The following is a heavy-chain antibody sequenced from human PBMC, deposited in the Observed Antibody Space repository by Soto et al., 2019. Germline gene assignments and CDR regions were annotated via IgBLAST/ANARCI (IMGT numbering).Heavy chain of an antibody. CDR2: IWHDGSNS. V-gene: IGHV3-33*06. CDR3: AKPSYDYWSGYYHPFDY. J-gene: IGHJ4*02. Sequence: QVQLVESGGGVVQPGRSQRLSCTASGFTFSSYGMHWVRQAPGKGLEWVAFIWHDGSNSYYVDSVKGRFTISRDNSKNTLNLQMNSLRAEDTAVYYCAKPSYDYWSGYYHPFDYWGQGTLVTVSS. CDR1: GFTFSSYG. D-gene: IGHD3-3*01.